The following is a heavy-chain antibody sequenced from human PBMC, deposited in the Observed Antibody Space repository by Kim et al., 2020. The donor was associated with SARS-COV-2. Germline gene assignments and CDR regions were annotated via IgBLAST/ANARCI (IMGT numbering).Heavy chain of an antibody. CDR2: IIPIFGIA. D-gene: IGHD3-3*02. CDR1: GGTFSSYA. CDR3: ARETVLARGWFDP. J-gene: IGHJ5*02. V-gene: IGHV1-69*04. Sequence: SVKVSCKASGGTFSSYAISWVRQAPGQGLEWMGRIIPIFGIANYAQKFQGRVTITADKSTSTAYMELSSLRSEDTAVYYCARETVLARGWFDPWGQGTLVTVSS.